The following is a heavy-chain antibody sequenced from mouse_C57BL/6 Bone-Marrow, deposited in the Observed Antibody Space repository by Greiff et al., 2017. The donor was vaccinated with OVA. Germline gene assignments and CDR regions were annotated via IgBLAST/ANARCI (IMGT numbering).Heavy chain of an antibody. CDR2: IYPGDGDT. CDR3: ARPNYYGSSYLYWYFDV. V-gene: IGHV1-82*01. CDR1: GYAFSSSW. J-gene: IGHJ1*03. Sequence: VKLMESGPELVKPGASVKISCKASGYAFSSSWMNWVKQRPGKGLEWIGRIYPGDGDTNYNGKFKGKATLTADKSSSTAYMQLSSLTSEDSAVYFCARPNYYGSSYLYWYFDVWGTGTTVTVSS. D-gene: IGHD1-1*01.